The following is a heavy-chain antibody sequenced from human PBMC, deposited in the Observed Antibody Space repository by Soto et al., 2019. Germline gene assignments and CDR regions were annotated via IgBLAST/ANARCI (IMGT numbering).Heavy chain of an antibody. CDR2: ISGSGSFT. J-gene: IGHJ4*02. D-gene: IGHD3-10*01. CDR3: AKIPTGSGSSKFDY. V-gene: IGHV3-23*01. Sequence: GGSLRLSCAASGFTFRTYAMNWVRQAPGKGLEWISAISGSGSFTHYADSVRGRFTISRDNSQNQLYLQMNNLRGDDTAMYYCAKIPTGSGSSKFDYWGQGIQVTVS. CDR1: GFTFRTYA.